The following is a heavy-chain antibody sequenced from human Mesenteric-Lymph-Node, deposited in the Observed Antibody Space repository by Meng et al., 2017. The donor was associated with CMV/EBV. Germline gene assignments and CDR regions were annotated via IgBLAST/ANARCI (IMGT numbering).Heavy chain of an antibody. D-gene: IGHD2-2*01. CDR2: ISSSSSYI. J-gene: IGHJ4*02. CDR3: ARPRGCSSNACHHFDY. V-gene: IGHV3-21*01. CDR1: GFTFSSYS. Sequence: GESLKISCAASGFTFSSYSMNWVRQAPGKGLEWVSSISSSSSYIYYADSVKGRFTISRDNAKNSLYLQMNSLRAEDTAVYYCARPRGCSSNACHHFDYWGQGTLVTVSS.